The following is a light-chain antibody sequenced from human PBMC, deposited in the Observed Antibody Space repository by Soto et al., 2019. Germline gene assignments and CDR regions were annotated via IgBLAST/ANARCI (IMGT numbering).Light chain of an antibody. V-gene: IGLV2-14*01. CDR2: EVS. CDR1: SSDIGGYHY. CDR3: SSYTSRSTV. Sequence: QSALTQPASVSGSPGQSITISCTGTSSDIGGYHYVSWYQQHPGKAPKLMIYEVSNRPSGVSNRFSGSKSGNTASLTISGLQPEDDADYYCSSYTSRSTVFGTGTKVTVL. J-gene: IGLJ1*01.